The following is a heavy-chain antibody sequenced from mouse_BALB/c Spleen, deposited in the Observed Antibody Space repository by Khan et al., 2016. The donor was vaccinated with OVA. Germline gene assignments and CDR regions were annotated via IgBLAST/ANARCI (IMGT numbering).Heavy chain of an antibody. Sequence: EVQLVESGGDVVKPGGSLKLSCAASGFTFSTYGMSWVRQTPDKRLEWVATVSTGGHYTYYPNTVKGRFTISRDNAKDTLYLQMSSLKSEDTAMFYCARLAYLYDIEGFAYWGQGTLVTVSA. V-gene: IGHV5-6*01. CDR2: VSTGGHYT. CDR1: GFTFSTYG. D-gene: IGHD2-14*01. J-gene: IGHJ3*01. CDR3: ARLAYLYDIEGFAY.